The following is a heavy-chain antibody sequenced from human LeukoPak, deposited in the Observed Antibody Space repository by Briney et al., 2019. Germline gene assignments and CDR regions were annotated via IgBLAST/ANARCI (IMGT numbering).Heavy chain of an antibody. V-gene: IGHV1-2*06. CDR1: GYTFAGYY. Sequence: ASVKVSCKASGYTFAGYYMHWVRQAPGQGLEWMGRINPNSGGTNYAQKFQGRVTMTRDTSISTAYMELSRLRSDDTAVYYCARAEPKSYNWNYGDYWGQGTLVTVSS. CDR2: INPNSGGT. CDR3: ARAEPKSYNWNYGDY. D-gene: IGHD1-20*01. J-gene: IGHJ4*02.